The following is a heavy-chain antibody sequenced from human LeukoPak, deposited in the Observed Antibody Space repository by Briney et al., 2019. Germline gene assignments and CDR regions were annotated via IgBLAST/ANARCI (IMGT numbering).Heavy chain of an antibody. V-gene: IGHV6-1*01. CDR1: GDSVSSHSVA. Sequence: SQTLSLTCAISGDSVSSHSVAWNWIRQSPSRGLEWLGRTYYRSKWSNDFAVSVKSRISINTDTSKNQFSLQLNSLTPEDTAVYYCARERVDAFDTWGQGTMVTVSS. CDR3: ARERVDAFDT. CDR2: TYYRSKWSN. J-gene: IGHJ3*02.